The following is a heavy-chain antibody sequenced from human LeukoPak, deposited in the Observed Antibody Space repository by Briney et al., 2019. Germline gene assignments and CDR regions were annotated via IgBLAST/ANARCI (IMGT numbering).Heavy chain of an antibody. CDR1: GGSISNYY. Sequence: PSETLSLTCIVSGGSISNYYWSWIRQPPGKGLEWIGYIYYSGSTNYNPSLKGRVTISVDTSSNQFSLKLSSVTAADTAIYYCARDKRGSYADYWGQGTLVTASS. J-gene: IGHJ4*02. CDR3: ARDKRGSYADY. V-gene: IGHV4-59*01. D-gene: IGHD3-16*01. CDR2: IYYSGST.